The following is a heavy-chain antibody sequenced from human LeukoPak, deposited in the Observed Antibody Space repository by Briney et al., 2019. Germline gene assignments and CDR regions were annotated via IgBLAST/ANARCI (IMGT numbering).Heavy chain of an antibody. J-gene: IGHJ4*02. CDR1: GFTFSSCA. V-gene: IGHV3-30-3*01. Sequence: GGSLRLSCAASGFTFSSCAMPWVRQAPGKGLEWVAVISYDGSNKYYADPVKGRFTISRDNSKNTLYLQMNSLRAEDTAVYYCARDLVGATRFDYWGQGTLVTVSS. CDR2: ISYDGSNK. CDR3: ARDLVGATRFDY. D-gene: IGHD1-26*01.